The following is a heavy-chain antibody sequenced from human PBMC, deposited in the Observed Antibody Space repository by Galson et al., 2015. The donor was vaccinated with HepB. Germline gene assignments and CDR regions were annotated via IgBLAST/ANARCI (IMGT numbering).Heavy chain of an antibody. CDR2: IYSGGST. CDR3: ARDPPGVAAAGSGY. V-gene: IGHV3-66*02. Sequence: SLRLSCAVSGFTVYNNYMSWVRQAPGKGLEWVSLIYSGGSTHYADSVKGRFTISRDKSKSTLYLEMNSLKPEDTAVYYCARDPPGVAAAGSGYWGQGTLVTVSS. D-gene: IGHD6-13*01. J-gene: IGHJ4*02. CDR1: GFTVYNNY.